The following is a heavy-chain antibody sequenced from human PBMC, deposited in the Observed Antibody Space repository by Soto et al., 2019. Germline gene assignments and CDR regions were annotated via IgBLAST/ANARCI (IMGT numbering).Heavy chain of an antibody. D-gene: IGHD2-15*01. Sequence: SVKVSCKASGGTFISYAISWVRQAPGQGLEWMGGIIPIFGTANYAQKFQGRVTITADESTSTAYMELSSLRSEDTAVYYCVVVLAVNTSFDYWGQGTLVTVSS. CDR1: GGTFISYA. CDR2: IIPIFGTA. CDR3: VVVLAVNTSFDY. J-gene: IGHJ4*02. V-gene: IGHV1-69*13.